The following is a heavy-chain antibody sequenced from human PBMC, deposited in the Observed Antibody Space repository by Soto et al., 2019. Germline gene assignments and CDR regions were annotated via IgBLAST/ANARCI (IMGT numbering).Heavy chain of an antibody. CDR2: IIPIFGTA. Sequence: VKVSCKASGGTFSSYAISWVRQAPGQGLEWMGGIIPIFGTANYAQKFQGRVTITADKSTSTAYMELSSLRSEDTAVYYCARDGCSSTSCYPSPNPLHWFDPWGQGTLVTVSS. D-gene: IGHD2-2*01. CDR1: GGTFSSYA. J-gene: IGHJ5*02. V-gene: IGHV1-69*06. CDR3: ARDGCSSTSCYPSPNPLHWFDP.